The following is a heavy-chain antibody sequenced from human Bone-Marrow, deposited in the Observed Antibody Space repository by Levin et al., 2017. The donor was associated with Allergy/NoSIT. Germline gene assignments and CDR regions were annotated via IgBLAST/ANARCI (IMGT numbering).Heavy chain of an antibody. J-gene: IGHJ4*02. Sequence: LSLPCAASGFTFSNYEMNWVRQTPGKALEWVSYISTTGNTIYYADSVKGRFTISRDNGKNSLFLQMNSLTVQDTAVYFCAGERIFGDHFDFWGRGTLVTVSS. D-gene: IGHD3-3*01. V-gene: IGHV3-48*03. CDR2: ISTTGNTI. CDR3: AGERIFGDHFDF. CDR1: GFTFSNYE.